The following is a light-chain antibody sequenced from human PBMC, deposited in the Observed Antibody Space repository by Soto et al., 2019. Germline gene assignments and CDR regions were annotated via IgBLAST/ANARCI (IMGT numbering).Light chain of an antibody. J-gene: IGLJ2*01. Sequence: QSALTQPASVSGSPGQSITISCTGTSSDIGAYDYVSWFQQYSGKAPTLIIYEVRFRPSGVSSRFSGSKSGNTASLTISGLQTEDEADYYCGSYASATLIFDGGTKLTVL. V-gene: IGLV2-14*03. CDR1: SSDIGAYDY. CDR2: EVR. CDR3: GSYASATLI.